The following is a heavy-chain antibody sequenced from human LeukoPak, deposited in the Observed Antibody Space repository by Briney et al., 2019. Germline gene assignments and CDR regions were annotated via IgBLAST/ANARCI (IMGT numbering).Heavy chain of an antibody. D-gene: IGHD3-9*01. J-gene: IGHJ2*01. Sequence: KTGGSLRLSCAASGFTFSSYAMSWVRQAPGKGLEWVSSISSSSSYIYYADSVKGRFTISRDNAKNSLYLQMNSLRAEDTAVYYCARGHGYDILTGDWYFDLWGRGTLVTVSS. CDR1: GFTFSSYA. CDR3: ARGHGYDILTGDWYFDL. V-gene: IGHV3-21*01. CDR2: ISSSSSYI.